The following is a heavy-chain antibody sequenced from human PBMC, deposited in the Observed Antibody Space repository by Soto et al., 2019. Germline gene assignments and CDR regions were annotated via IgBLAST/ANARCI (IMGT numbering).Heavy chain of an antibody. CDR2: TYYRSKWYN. D-gene: IGHD6-13*01. CDR1: GDTVSSNNAA. CDR3: ARVDSSSPTWFDP. Sequence: HTLARTRAFPGDTVSSNNAALVWIRQSPSRGLEWLGRTYYRSKWYNDYAVSVKSRITINPYTSKNQFALQLNSVTPEDTAVYYWARVDSSSPTWFDPWGQGTLVTASA. J-gene: IGHJ5*02. V-gene: IGHV6-1*01.